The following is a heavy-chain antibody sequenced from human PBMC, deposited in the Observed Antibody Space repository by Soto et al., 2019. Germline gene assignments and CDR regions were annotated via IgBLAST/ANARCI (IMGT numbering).Heavy chain of an antibody. CDR3: ARVPISTSPYWFDP. D-gene: IGHD2-2*01. CDR1: GGTFSSYA. Sequence: GPPVKVSCKASGGTFSSYAISWVRQAPGQGLEWMGGIIPIFGTANYAQKFQGRVTITADESTSTAYMELSSLRSEDTAVYYCARVPISTSPYWFDPWGQGTLVTVSS. J-gene: IGHJ5*02. CDR2: IIPIFGTA. V-gene: IGHV1-69*13.